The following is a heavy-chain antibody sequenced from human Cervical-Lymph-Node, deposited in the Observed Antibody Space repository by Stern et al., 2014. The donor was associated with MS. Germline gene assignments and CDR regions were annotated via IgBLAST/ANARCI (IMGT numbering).Heavy chain of an antibody. CDR1: GFKFSIYW. CDR3: ARQTTAWASDV. J-gene: IGHJ4*02. D-gene: IGHD1-14*01. CDR2: SYPGDSET. Sequence: VQLVQSGAELIRPGESLKISCKGSGFKFSIYWIAWVRQMPGKGLEWMGISYPGDSETRYSPSFKGQVPMSADKSTSTAYLQWSSLNASDTAMYFCARQTTAWASDVWGQGTLVTVSS. V-gene: IGHV5-51*01.